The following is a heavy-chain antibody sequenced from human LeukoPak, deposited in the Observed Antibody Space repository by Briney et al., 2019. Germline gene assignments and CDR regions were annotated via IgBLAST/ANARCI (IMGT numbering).Heavy chain of an antibody. CDR2: IKSKTDGGTT. CDR3: TTGGYGGQSDY. Sequence: GGSLRLSCAASGFAFSNAWMSWVRQAPGKRLEWVGRIKSKTDGGTTDYAAPVKGRFTISRDDSKNTLYLQMNSLKTEDTAVYYCTTGGYGGQSDYWGQGTLVTVSS. J-gene: IGHJ4*02. V-gene: IGHV3-15*01. CDR1: GFAFSNAW. D-gene: IGHD5-12*01.